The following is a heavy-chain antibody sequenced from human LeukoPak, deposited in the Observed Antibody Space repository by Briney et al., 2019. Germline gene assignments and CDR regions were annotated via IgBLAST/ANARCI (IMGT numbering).Heavy chain of an antibody. V-gene: IGHV3-53*01. CDR3: VRAALWFGEGPAFDS. CDR1: GFAVSSNY. CDR2: IYGGGTT. J-gene: IGHJ4*02. Sequence: GGSLRLSCVVSGFAVSSNYMTWVRQAPGKGLKWVSIIYGGGTTDYADSVKGRFTISRDNSKNTLYLQMNNLRAEDTAIYYCVRAALWFGEGPAFDSWGQGTLVTVSS. D-gene: IGHD3-10*01.